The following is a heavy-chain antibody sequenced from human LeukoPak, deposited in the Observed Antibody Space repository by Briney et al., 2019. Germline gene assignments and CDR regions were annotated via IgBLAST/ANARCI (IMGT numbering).Heavy chain of an antibody. CDR3: ARDLVTVTKGFDI. D-gene: IGHD4-17*01. CDR2: ISHIGRT. CDR1: GDSFSSHC. Sequence: SETLSLTCAVSGDSFSSHCWTWIRQSPGTGLEWIGYISHIGRTNYNPSLKSRVTISIDTSKNQFSLKLRSVTAADTAVYYCARDLVTVTKGFDIWGQGTMVSVSS. J-gene: IGHJ3*02. V-gene: IGHV4-59*11.